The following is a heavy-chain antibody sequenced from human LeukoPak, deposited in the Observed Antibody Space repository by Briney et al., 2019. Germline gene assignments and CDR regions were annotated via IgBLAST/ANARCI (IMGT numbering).Heavy chain of an antibody. J-gene: IGHJ5*02. D-gene: IGHD1-1*01. Sequence: SETLSLTCTVSDGSISNDYWSWIRQPPGKGLECIGYIYYTGSTNYNPSLKSRVTISVDTSKNQLSLKLSSVTAADSAVYYCARARTGFDLWGQGALVTVSS. CDR1: DGSISNDY. CDR2: IYYTGST. CDR3: ARARTGFDL. V-gene: IGHV4-59*01.